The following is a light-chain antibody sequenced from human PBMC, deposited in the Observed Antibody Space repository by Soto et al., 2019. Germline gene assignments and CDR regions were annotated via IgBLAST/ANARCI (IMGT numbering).Light chain of an antibody. CDR3: QKYDSDPFT. Sequence: DIQMTQSPSSLSASVGDRVTVTCRASQGINTYLAWYQHKPGEVPNLLIYAASTLHSGVPSRFSGSGSGTDFTLNISSLQPEDVATYYCQKYDSDPFTVGPGTKVDIK. CDR1: QGINTY. J-gene: IGKJ3*01. CDR2: AAS. V-gene: IGKV1-27*01.